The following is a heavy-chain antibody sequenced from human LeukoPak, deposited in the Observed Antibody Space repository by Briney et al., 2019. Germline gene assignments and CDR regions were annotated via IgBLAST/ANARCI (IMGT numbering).Heavy chain of an antibody. Sequence: ASVKVSCKSSGYTFTGYYIHWVRQAPGQGLEWMGWINPNSGGTNYAQKFQGRVTMTRDTSISTAYMELSRLRSVDTAAYYCARSHSSGWYPGWFDPWGQGTLVTVSS. CDR3: ARSHSSGWYPGWFDP. CDR2: INPNSGGT. J-gene: IGHJ5*02. CDR1: GYTFTGYY. D-gene: IGHD6-19*01. V-gene: IGHV1-2*02.